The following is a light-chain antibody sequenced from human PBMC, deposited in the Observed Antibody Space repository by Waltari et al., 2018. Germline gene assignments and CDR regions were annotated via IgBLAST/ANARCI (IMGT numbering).Light chain of an antibody. Sequence: AIRMTQSPSSLSASIGDRVTISCRASQGVGTYLAWYQQKPGKAPSLLIHAASTLQSGVPSRFSGSGTGTDFTLTITCLQSEDFATYYCQQYHDYPWTFGQGTKVDI. CDR1: QGVGTY. V-gene: IGKV1-8*01. CDR3: QQYHDYPWT. J-gene: IGKJ1*01. CDR2: AAS.